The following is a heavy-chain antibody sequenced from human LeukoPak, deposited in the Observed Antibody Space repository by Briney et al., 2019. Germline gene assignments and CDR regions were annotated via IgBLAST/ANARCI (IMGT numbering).Heavy chain of an antibody. J-gene: IGHJ4*02. CDR1: GYSISSGYY. CDR2: IYHSGST. D-gene: IGHD2-15*01. V-gene: IGHV4-38-2*02. Sequence: SETLSLTCTVSGYSISSGYYWGWIRQPPGKGLEWIGSIYHSGSTYYNPSLKSRVTISVDTSKNQFSLKLSSVTAADTAVYYCASRYCSGGSCYSGVVADYWGQGTLVTVSS. CDR3: ASRYCSGGSCYSGVVADY.